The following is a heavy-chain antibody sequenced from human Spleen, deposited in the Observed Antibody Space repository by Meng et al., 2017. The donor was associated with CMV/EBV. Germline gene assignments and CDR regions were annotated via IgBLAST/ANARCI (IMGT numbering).Heavy chain of an antibody. D-gene: IGHD1-26*01. CDR2: IIPILGIA. CDR3: ARDRSGSYYFWFDP. CDR1: GGTFSSYA. Sequence: SVKVSCKASGGTFSSYAISWVRQAPGQGLEWMGGIIPILGIANYAQKFQGRATITADKSTSTAYMELSSLRSEDTAVYYCARDRSGSYYFWFDPWGQGTLVTVSS. J-gene: IGHJ5*02. V-gene: IGHV1-69*10.